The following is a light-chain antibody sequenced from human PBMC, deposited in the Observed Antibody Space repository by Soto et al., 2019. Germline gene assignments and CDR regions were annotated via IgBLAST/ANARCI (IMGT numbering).Light chain of an antibody. V-gene: IGKV3-20*01. CDR2: GAS. CDR1: QSVSSSY. J-gene: IGKJ3*01. CDR3: QQYGSSPNT. Sequence: EIVLTQSPGTLSLSPGERATLSCRASQSVSSSYLAWYQQKPGQAPRLLIYGASSRATGITDRFSGRGSGTDFTLTISRLEPEDFAVYYCQQYGSSPNTFGPGTKVDIK.